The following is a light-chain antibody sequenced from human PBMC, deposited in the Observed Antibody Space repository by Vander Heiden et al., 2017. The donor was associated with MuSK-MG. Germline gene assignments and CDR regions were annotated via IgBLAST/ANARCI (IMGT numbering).Light chain of an antibody. J-gene: IGKJ4*01. CDR1: QSVSNN. CDR2: GAS. Sequence: EILMTQSPVTLSVSPGERATLSCRASQSVSNNLAWYQLKPGQAPRVLIYGASTSASPIPARFSGTGSGTEFTLTIISLQSEDFAVYFCHRDYTWVHTFGGGTKVEIK. CDR3: HRDYTWVHT. V-gene: IGKV3-15*01.